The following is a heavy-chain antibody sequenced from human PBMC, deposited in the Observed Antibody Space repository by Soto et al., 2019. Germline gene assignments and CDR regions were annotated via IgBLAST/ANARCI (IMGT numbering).Heavy chain of an antibody. Sequence: ASVKVSCKASGYTFTSYGISWVRQAPGQGLEWMGNIKPSGGGTTYAQKFQGRVTITRDTSTSTVYMEVSSLRSEDTAVYYCAREMPSTYYFDYWGQGALVTVSS. V-gene: IGHV1-46*03. J-gene: IGHJ4*02. D-gene: IGHD2-2*01. CDR3: AREMPSTYYFDY. CDR2: IKPSGGGT. CDR1: GYTFTSYG.